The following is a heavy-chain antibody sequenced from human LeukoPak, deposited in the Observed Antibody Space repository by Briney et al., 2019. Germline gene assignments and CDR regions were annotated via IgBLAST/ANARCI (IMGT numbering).Heavy chain of an antibody. D-gene: IGHD2-2*01. CDR1: GFTFSRYG. V-gene: IGHV3-33*05. J-gene: IGHJ4*02. CDR2: ILNDGSNK. CDR3: ARDGSTSYHDY. Sequence: GGSLRLSCAASGFTFSRYGMHWVRQAPGKGLEWVGVILNDGSNKYYADSVKGRFTISRDNSKNTLYLEMNSLRVGDTAVYYCARDGSTSYHDYWGQGTRVTVSS.